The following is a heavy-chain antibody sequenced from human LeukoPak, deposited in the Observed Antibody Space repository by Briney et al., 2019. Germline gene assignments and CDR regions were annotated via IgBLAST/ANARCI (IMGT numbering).Heavy chain of an antibody. D-gene: IGHD6-19*01. J-gene: IGHJ4*02. V-gene: IGHV3-30*18. Sequence: GGSLRLSCAASGFTFSSYGMHWVRQAPVKGLEWVAVISYDGSNKYYADSVKGRFTISRDNSKNTLYLQMNSLRAEDTAVYYCAKDRQWLGIADYWGQGTLVTVSS. CDR2: ISYDGSNK. CDR1: GFTFSSYG. CDR3: AKDRQWLGIADY.